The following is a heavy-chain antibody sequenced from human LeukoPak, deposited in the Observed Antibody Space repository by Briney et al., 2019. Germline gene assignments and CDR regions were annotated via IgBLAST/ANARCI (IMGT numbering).Heavy chain of an antibody. D-gene: IGHD3-9*01. CDR1: GYTFTSYD. V-gene: IGHV1-8*01. J-gene: IGHJ6*03. Sequence: GTSVTVSCKASGYTFTSYDINWGRQATGQGLEWMGWMNPNSGNTGNEQKFQGRVTMTKNTSISTGYMELSSLRSEDTALYYGARSPRYFDWLAPTYYYYYMDVWGKGTTVTVSS. CDR2: MNPNSGNT. CDR3: ARSPRYFDWLAPTYYYYYMDV.